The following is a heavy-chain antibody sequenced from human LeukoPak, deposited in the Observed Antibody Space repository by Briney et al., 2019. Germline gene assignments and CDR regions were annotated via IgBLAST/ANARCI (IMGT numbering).Heavy chain of an antibody. CDR1: GASVTSTNYF. CDR2: IHYSGTT. J-gene: IGHJ4*02. CDR3: ARRDYDDNPPWH. Sequence: SETLSLTCTVSGASVTSTNYFWAWIRQPPGKGLEWIGTIHYSGTTYYNPSLESRPTISVDTSKKQFSLRLNSVTAADTSVYFCARRDYDDNPPWHWGPGTLVTVSS. D-gene: IGHD4-23*01. V-gene: IGHV4-39*01.